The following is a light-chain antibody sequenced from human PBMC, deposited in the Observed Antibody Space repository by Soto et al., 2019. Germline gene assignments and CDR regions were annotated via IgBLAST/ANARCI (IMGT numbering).Light chain of an antibody. J-gene: IGLJ1*01. V-gene: IGLV2-23*03. Sequence: QSALTQPASVSGSPGQSITISCTGTSSDVGSYNLVSWYQQHPGKAPKLMIYEGSKRPSGVSNRFSGSKSGNTASLTISGLQAEDESDYYCSSYAGSSTFNYVFGTGTEVTVL. CDR2: EGS. CDR3: SSYAGSSTFNYV. CDR1: SSDVGSYNL.